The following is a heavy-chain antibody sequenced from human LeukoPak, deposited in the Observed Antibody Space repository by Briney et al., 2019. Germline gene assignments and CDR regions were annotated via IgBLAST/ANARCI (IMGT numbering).Heavy chain of an antibody. CDR1: GYTFSSYY. D-gene: IGHD6-19*01. Sequence: ASVKVSCKASGYTFSSYYVQWVRQAPGQGPEWMGWMNPNSGGTNYAQKFQGRVTMTRDTSITTAYMELSSLRSDDTAVYYCAPRRVAADKGFDYWGQGTLVTVSS. CDR2: MNPNSGGT. CDR3: APRRVAADKGFDY. J-gene: IGHJ4*02. V-gene: IGHV1-2*02.